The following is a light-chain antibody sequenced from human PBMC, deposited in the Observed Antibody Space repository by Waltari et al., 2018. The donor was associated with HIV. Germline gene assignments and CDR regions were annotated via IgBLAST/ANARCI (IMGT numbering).Light chain of an antibody. CDR3: ASCVDSLKVVV. J-gene: IGLJ2*01. CDR2: VTD. Sequence: QSVLTQPPSAFGSPGQRLTISCSGSSSNSGSNAVNWCQHLPGTAPTLLICVTDARRSGVPPRLFCSQTGTSSSLAISALRSEEEGDYYCASCVDSLKVVVFGGGTKVTV. V-gene: IGLV1-44*01. CDR1: SSNSGSNA.